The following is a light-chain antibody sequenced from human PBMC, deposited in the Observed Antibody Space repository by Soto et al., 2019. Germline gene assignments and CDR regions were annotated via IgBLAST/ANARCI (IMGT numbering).Light chain of an antibody. J-gene: IGKJ1*01. CDR3: QQYNNYWT. CDR1: QSISSW. V-gene: IGKV1-5*01. CDR2: DAS. Sequence: DIQMTQAPSPLSASVGDRITITFRASQSISSWLAWYQQKPGKTPXXLIYDASSLESGVPSRFSGSGSATEFTLTISSLQPDDFATYYCQQYNNYWTFGQGTKVDI.